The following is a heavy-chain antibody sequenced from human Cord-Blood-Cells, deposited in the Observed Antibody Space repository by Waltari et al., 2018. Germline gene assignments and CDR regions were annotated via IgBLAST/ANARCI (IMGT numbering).Heavy chain of an antibody. CDR2: INAGNGNT. D-gene: IGHD6-19*01. CDR1: GYTFTSYA. Sequence: QVQLVQSGAEVKKPGASVKVSCKASGYTFTSYAMHWVRQAPGQRHEWMGWINAGNGNTKYSHKFQGRVTITRDTSASTAYMELSSLRSEDTAVYYCARDLEQWLVGGGYWGQGTRVTVSS. J-gene: IGHJ4*02. CDR3: ARDLEQWLVGGGY. V-gene: IGHV1-3*01.